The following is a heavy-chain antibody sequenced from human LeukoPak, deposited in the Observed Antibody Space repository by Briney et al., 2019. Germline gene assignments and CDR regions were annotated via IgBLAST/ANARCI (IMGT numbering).Heavy chain of an antibody. D-gene: IGHD6-19*01. CDR3: ARDLRVAGTGDY. V-gene: IGHV3-23*01. Sequence: GGSLRLSCEASGFTFSSSAMSWVRQAPGKGLEWVSHISDSGGSTFYADSVKGRFTISRDNSKNTLYLQMNSLRAEDTAVYYCARDLRVAGTGDYWGQGTLVTVSS. J-gene: IGHJ4*02. CDR1: GFTFSSSA. CDR2: ISDSGGST.